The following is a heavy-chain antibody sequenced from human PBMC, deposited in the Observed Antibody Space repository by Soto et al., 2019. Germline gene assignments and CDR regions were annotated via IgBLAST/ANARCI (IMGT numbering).Heavy chain of an antibody. J-gene: IGHJ6*02. CDR3: ATDNRITVNPANVPYAMDV. CDR1: GDSVSVGGYY. Sequence: SETLSLTCTVSGDSVSVGGYYLGWVRQRPGKGLEWIGCVYHSGGTHYNPSLNGRLTISVDKSKNQFYLRLTSVTAADTAVYYCATDNRITVNPANVPYAMDVWDQGITVTGSS. D-gene: IGHD1-20*01. CDR2: VYHSGGT. V-gene: IGHV4-31*03.